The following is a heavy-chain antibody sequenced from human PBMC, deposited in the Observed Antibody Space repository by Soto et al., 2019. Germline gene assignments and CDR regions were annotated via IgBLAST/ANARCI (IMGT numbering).Heavy chain of an antibody. CDR3: AYIGGVIPDIGGVDY. D-gene: IGHD3-16*02. J-gene: IGHJ4*02. CDR2: ISGSGGST. V-gene: IGHV3-23*01. Sequence: PGGSLRLSCAASGFTFSSYDMSWVRQAPGKGLEWVSAISGSGGSTYYADSVKGRFTISRDNSKNTLYLQMNSLRAEDTAVYYCAYIGGVIPDIGGVDYWGQGTLVTVSS. CDR1: GFTFSSYD.